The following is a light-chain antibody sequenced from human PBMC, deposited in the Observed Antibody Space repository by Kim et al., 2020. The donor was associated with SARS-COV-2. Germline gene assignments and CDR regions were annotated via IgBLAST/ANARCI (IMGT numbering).Light chain of an antibody. CDR3: HQYGSSPWT. V-gene: IGKV3-20*01. J-gene: IGKJ1*01. Sequence: EIVLTQSPGTLSLSPGERATLSCRASQSVSSSYLAWYQQKPGQAPRLLIYSASSRATGIPDRFSGSGSGTDFTLTISRMDPEDFAVYYCHQYGSSPWTFGQGTKVDIK. CDR2: SAS. CDR1: QSVSSSY.